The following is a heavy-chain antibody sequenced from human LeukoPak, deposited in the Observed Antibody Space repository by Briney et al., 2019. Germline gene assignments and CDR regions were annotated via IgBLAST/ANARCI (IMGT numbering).Heavy chain of an antibody. CDR1: GFTFSSYW. CDR3: AREADCSGGSCYRGAFDI. CDR2: INSDGSST. Sequence: GGSLRLSCAASGFTFSSYWMHWVRQAPGKGLVWVSRINSDGSSTSYADSVKGRFTISRDNAKNTLYLQMNSLRAEDTAVYYCAREADCSGGSCYRGAFDIWGQGTMVTVSS. V-gene: IGHV3-74*01. J-gene: IGHJ3*02. D-gene: IGHD2-15*01.